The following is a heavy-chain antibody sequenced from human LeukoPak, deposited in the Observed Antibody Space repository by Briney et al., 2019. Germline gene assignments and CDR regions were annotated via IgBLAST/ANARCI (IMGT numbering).Heavy chain of an antibody. CDR3: ASQGEGYSSGQVRDY. CDR1: GFTFSSYW. D-gene: IGHD6-19*01. J-gene: IGHJ4*02. CDR2: ISYDGSNK. Sequence: GGSLRLSCAASGFTFSSYWMSWVRQAPGKGLEWVAVISYDGSNKYYADSVKGRFTISRDNSKNTLYLQMNSLRAEDTAVYYCASQGEGYSSGQVRDYWGQGTLVTVSS. V-gene: IGHV3-30-3*01.